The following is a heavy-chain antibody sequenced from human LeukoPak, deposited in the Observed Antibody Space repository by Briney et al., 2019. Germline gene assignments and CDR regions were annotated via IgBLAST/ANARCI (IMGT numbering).Heavy chain of an antibody. D-gene: IGHD3-22*01. V-gene: IGHV1-46*01. CDR3: ARDKEDYYDSSGYVHLDY. CDR2: INPSGGST. Sequence: ASVKVSCKASGYTFTSYYMHWVRQAPGQGLEWMGIINPSGGSTSYAQKFQGRVTMTRDTSTSTVYMELSSLRSEDTAVYYCARDKEDYYDSSGYVHLDYWGQGTLVTVSS. J-gene: IGHJ4*02. CDR1: GYTFTSYY.